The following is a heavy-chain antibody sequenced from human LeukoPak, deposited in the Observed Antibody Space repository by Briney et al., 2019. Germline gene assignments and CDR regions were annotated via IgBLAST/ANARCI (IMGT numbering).Heavy chain of an antibody. V-gene: IGHV3-21*01. D-gene: IGHD2-15*01. CDR3: ARLGYRYYYGMDV. Sequence: KPSETLSLTCAVYGGSFSGYYWSWVRQAPGKGLEWVSSISSSSSYIYYADSVKGRFTISRDNAKNSLYLQMNSLRAEDTAVYYCARLGYRYYYGMDVWGQGTTVTVSS. CDR1: GGSFSGYY. CDR2: ISSSSSYI. J-gene: IGHJ6*02.